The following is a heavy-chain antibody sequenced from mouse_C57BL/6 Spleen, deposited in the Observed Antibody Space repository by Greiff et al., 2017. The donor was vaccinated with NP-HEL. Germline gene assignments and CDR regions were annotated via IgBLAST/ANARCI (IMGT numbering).Heavy chain of an antibody. CDR1: GYAFSSYW. D-gene: IGHD2-5*01. CDR3: ARAYYSNYVWFAY. J-gene: IGHJ3*01. Sequence: QVQLQQSGAELVKPGASVKISCKASGYAFSSYWMNWVKQRPGKGLEWIGQIYPGGGDTNYNGKFKGQATLTADKSSSTAYMQLSSLTSEYSAVYFCARAYYSNYVWFAYWGQGTLVTVSA. V-gene: IGHV1-80*01. CDR2: IYPGGGDT.